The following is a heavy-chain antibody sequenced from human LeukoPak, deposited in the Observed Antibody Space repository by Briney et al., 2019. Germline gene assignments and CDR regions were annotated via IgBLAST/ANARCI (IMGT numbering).Heavy chain of an antibody. CDR2: INPSGGST. CDR3: AGAGPYYDSSGYPLFDNY. Sequence: ASVKVSCKASGYTFTSYYMHWVRQAPGQGLEWMGIINPSGGSTSYAQKFQGRVTMTRDTSTSTVYMELSSLRSEDTAVYYCAGAGPYYDSSGYPLFDNYWGQGTLVTVSS. CDR1: GYTFTSYY. V-gene: IGHV1-46*01. J-gene: IGHJ4*02. D-gene: IGHD3-22*01.